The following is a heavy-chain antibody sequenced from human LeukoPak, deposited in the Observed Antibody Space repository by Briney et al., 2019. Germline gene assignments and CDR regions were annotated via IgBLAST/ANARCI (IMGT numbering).Heavy chain of an antibody. Sequence: GGSLRLSCAASGFNVRSYWMHWVRQVPGKGLVWVSRVNRDGTTTSYANSVKGRFTISRDNAKNSLYLQMNSLRAEDTAVYYCARTFMGATVFRDAFDIWGRGTMVTVSS. CDR3: ARTFMGATVFRDAFDI. J-gene: IGHJ3*02. CDR2: VNRDGTTT. V-gene: IGHV3-74*01. D-gene: IGHD1-26*01. CDR1: GFNVRSYW.